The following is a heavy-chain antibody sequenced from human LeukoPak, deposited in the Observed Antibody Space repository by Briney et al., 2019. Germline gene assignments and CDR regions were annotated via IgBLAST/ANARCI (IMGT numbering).Heavy chain of an antibody. J-gene: IGHJ5*02. CDR3: ARGGAHIVLMGYAENWFDP. D-gene: IGHD2-8*01. CDR1: GFTFSSYW. CDR2: IKQDGSEK. Sequence: GGSLRLSCAASGFTFSSYWMSWVRQAPGKGLEWVANIKQDGSEKYYVDSVKGRFTISRDNAKNSLYLQMNSLRSEDTAVYYCARGGAHIVLMGYAENWFDPWGQGTLVTVSS. V-gene: IGHV3-7*03.